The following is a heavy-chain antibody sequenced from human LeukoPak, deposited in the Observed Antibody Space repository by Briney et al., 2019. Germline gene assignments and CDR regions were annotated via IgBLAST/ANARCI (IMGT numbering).Heavy chain of an antibody. CDR3: AKSMTLQWRGFSDL. CDR2: ISDSRANT. V-gene: IGHV3-23*01. D-gene: IGHD6-19*01. Sequence: GGSLRLSCAASGFTFSTYAMSWVRQAPGKGLEWVSTISDSRANTYYADSVRGRFTISKDNSKNTLYLQKNSLRADDTAIYYCAKSMTLQWRGFSDLWGRGTHVTVSS. J-gene: IGHJ2*01. CDR1: GFTFSTYA.